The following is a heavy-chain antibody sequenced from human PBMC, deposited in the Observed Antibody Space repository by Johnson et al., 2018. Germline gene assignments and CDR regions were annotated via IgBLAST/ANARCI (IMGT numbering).Heavy chain of an antibody. Sequence: EVQLVESGGGLVQPGGSLRLSCATSGFTFNTCAMNWVRQAPGKGLEWVSGISASGDTTWYSDSVKGRFAISRDNSKNTLSLQMNSLRADDTAIYYRAKYVVVVPVSYGLDVWGQGTTVTVSS. D-gene: IGHD2-2*01. CDR1: GFTFNTCA. CDR3: AKYVVVVPVSYGLDV. J-gene: IGHJ6*02. V-gene: IGHV3-23*04. CDR2: ISASGDTT.